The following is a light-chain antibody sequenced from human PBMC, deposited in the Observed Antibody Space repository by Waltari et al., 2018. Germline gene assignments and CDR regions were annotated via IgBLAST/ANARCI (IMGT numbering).Light chain of an antibody. CDR3: SSFAGSTNWV. V-gene: IGLV2-8*01. Sequence: QSALTQPPSASGSPGQSVTISCTGTSSAIVSYNYLSWYQQHPGKAPKLMIYEVTKRPSGVPDRFSASKSGNTASLTVSGLQAEDEADYYCSSFAGSTNWVFGGGTKLTVL. CDR2: EVT. J-gene: IGLJ3*02. CDR1: SSAIVSYNY.